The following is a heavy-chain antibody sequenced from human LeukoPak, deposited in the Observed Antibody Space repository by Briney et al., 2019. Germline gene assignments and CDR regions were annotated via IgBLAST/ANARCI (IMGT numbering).Heavy chain of an antibody. J-gene: IGHJ4*02. Sequence: SETLSLTCTVSGGSISSYYWSWIRQPPGKGLEWIGEINHSGSTNYNPSLKSRVTISVGTSKNQFSLKLSSVTAADTAVYYCARGPQFLASTVPDYWGQGTLVTVSS. CDR3: ARGPQFLASTVPDY. D-gene: IGHD4-17*01. V-gene: IGHV4-34*01. CDR2: INHSGST. CDR1: GGSISSYY.